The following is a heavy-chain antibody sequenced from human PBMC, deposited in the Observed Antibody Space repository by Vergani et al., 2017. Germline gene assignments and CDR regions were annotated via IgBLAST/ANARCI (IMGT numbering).Heavy chain of an antibody. V-gene: IGHV1-69*01. Sequence: QVQLVQSGAEVKKPGSSVKVSCKASGGTFSSYAISWVRQAPGQGLEWMGGIIPIFGTANYAQKFQGRGTITADESTSTAYMELSSLRSEDTAVYYGAGLSWNGGSLLTGXFDPWGQGTLVTVSS. D-gene: IGHD2-15*01. CDR2: IIPIFGTA. CDR3: AGLSWNGGSLLTGXFDP. J-gene: IGHJ5*02. CDR1: GGTFSSYA.